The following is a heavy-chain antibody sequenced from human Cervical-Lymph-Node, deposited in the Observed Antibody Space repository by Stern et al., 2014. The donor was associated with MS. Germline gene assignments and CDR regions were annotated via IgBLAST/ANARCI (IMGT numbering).Heavy chain of an antibody. CDR1: EFTFSSYG. D-gene: IGHD3-9*01. CDR3: ARDGLRILTFEVGKNAFDK. J-gene: IGHJ3*02. CDR2: ILYDGSKT. V-gene: IGHV3-33*01. Sequence: QVQLVQSGGGVVQPGRSLRLSCITSEFTFSSYGMHWVRQAPGKGLEWVAGILYDGSKTYYGDSVKGRFTISRDNAKNTMYLQMNSLRVEDTAVYFCARDGLRILTFEVGKNAFDKWGQGTMVTVSS.